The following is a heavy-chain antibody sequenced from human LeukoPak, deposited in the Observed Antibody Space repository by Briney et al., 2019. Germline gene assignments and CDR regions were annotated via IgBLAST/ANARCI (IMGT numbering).Heavy chain of an antibody. D-gene: IGHD2-15*01. CDR3: AKFYCSGGRCYPYFDY. CDR2: IYYSGST. CDR1: GGSISSHY. V-gene: IGHV4-59*11. Sequence: PSETLSLTCTVSGGSISSHYWSWIRQPPGKGLEWIGYIYYSGSTNYNPSLKSRVTISVDTSKNQFSLKLSSVTAADTAVYYCAKFYCSGGRCYPYFDYWGQGTLVTVSS. J-gene: IGHJ4*02.